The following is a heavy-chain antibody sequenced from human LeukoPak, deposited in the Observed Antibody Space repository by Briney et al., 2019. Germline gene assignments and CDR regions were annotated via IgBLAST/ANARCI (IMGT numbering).Heavy chain of an antibody. Sequence: SETLSLTCAVSGVSFNDYYWSWVRQTPGKGLEWIGEINHSGYTNDSPSLKSRVTLSIDTSRKQFSLNLRSVTVADTGMYYCTRMTAGHDYWGQGTLVTVSS. CDR1: GVSFNDYY. CDR2: INHSGYT. CDR3: TRMTAGHDY. J-gene: IGHJ4*02. V-gene: IGHV4-34*01. D-gene: IGHD2-21*02.